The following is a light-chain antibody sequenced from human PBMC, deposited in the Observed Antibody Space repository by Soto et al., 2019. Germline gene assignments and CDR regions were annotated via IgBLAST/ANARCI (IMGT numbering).Light chain of an antibody. V-gene: IGKV3-20*01. J-gene: IGKJ1*01. CDR1: QSVFSSL. Sequence: EIVMTQSPATLSVSLGERVTLSCRASQSVFSSLAWYQQKPGQAPRLLIYAASSRATGIPDRFSGSGSGTDFTLTISRLEPEDFAVYYCQQYNTSPPTFGQGTKVDIK. CDR3: QQYNTSPPT. CDR2: AAS.